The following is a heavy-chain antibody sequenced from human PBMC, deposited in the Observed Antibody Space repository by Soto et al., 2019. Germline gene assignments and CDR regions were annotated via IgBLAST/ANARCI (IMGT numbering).Heavy chain of an antibody. CDR1: GYTFTSYG. D-gene: IGHD2-2*01. V-gene: IGHV1-18*01. CDR2: ISAYNGNT. CDR3: ARDFSTSHQRYYYYGMDV. Sequence: ASVKVSCKASGYTFTSYGISWVRQAPGRGLEWMGWISAYNGNTNYAQKLQGRVTMTTDTSTSTAYMELRSLRSDDTAVYYCARDFSTSHQRYYYYGMDVWGQGTTVTVSS. J-gene: IGHJ6*02.